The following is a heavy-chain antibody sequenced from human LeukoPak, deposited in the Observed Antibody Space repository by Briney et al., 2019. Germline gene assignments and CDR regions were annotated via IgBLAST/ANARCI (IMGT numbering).Heavy chain of an antibody. CDR2: ISSSSSDI. J-gene: IGHJ4*02. V-gene: IGHV3-21*04. CDR1: GFTFSSYS. Sequence: GGSLRLSCAASGFTFSSYSMNWVRQAPGKGLEWVSSISSSSSDIYDADSVKGRFTISRDNAKNSLYLQMNSLRAEDTALYYCAKDIGFEGIAAALHYWGQGTLVTVSS. D-gene: IGHD6-13*01. CDR3: AKDIGFEGIAAALHY.